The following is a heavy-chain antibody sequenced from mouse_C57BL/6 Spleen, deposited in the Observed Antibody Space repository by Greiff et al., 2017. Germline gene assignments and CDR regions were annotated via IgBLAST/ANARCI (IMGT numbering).Heavy chain of an antibody. J-gene: IGHJ2*01. CDR3: AKGETYYFGY. CDR1: GYTFTSYY. V-gene: IGHV1-85*01. Sequence: QVQLQQSGPELVKPGASVKLSCKASGYTFTSYYIHWVKQRPGQGLEWIGLINPRDGSTKYNEKFKSKATLTVDTSSSTAYMELHSLTSEESAVYFCAKGETYYFGYWGQGTPLTVSS. CDR2: INPRDGST.